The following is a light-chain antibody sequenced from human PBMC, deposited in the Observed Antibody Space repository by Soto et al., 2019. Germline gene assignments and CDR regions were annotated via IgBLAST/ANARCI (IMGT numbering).Light chain of an antibody. J-gene: IGKJ4*01. Sequence: EVGLTQKQTTLSVSPGERATLSCRASQSVSSNLAWYQQKPGQAPRLLIYGASTRATGIPARFSGSGSGTEFTLTISSLQSEDFAVYYCQQYNNWPPVTFGGGTKVDI. CDR3: QQYNNWPPVT. CDR1: QSVSSN. V-gene: IGKV3-15*01. CDR2: GAS.